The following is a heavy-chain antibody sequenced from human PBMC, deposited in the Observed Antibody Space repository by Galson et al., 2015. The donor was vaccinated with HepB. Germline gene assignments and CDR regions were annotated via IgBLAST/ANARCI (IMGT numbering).Heavy chain of an antibody. V-gene: IGHV3-30*18. CDR3: AKGGAHTAIKDY. Sequence: SLRLFCAASGFTFSSYGMHWVRQAPGKGLEWVAVISYDGSNKYYADSVKGRFTISRDNSKNTLYLQMNSLRAEDTAVYYCAKGGAHTAIKDYWGQGTLVTVSS. CDR1: GFTFSSYG. J-gene: IGHJ4*02. CDR2: ISYDGSNK. D-gene: IGHD5-18*01.